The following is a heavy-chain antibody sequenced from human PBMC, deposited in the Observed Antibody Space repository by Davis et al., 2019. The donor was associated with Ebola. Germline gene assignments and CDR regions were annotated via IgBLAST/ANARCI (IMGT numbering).Heavy chain of an antibody. Sequence: PGGSLRLSCKGSGYSFTSYWIGWVRQLPGKGLEWMGIIYPGDSDTRYSPSFQGQVTISADNSIGTAYLQWRSLRASDTAMYYCAIQRNSGWSYDAFDLWGQGTMVTVSS. J-gene: IGHJ3*01. V-gene: IGHV5-51*01. CDR1: GYSFTSYW. D-gene: IGHD6-19*01. CDR3: AIQRNSGWSYDAFDL. CDR2: IYPGDSDT.